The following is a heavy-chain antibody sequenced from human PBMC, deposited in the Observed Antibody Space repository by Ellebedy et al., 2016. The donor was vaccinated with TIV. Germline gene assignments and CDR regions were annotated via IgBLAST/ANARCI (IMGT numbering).Heavy chain of an antibody. CDR1: GFTFSHYY. CDR3: ARDVTGIRGFGY. D-gene: IGHD7-27*01. J-gene: IGHJ4*02. CDR2: ISDSGSAI. Sequence: GESLKISCAAYGFTFSHYYMNWIRQAPGKGLEWLSYISDSGSAILYADSVGGRFTISRDNAKNSLYLEMNNLRADDTAVYYCARDVTGIRGFGYWGQGTLVTVS. V-gene: IGHV3-11*01.